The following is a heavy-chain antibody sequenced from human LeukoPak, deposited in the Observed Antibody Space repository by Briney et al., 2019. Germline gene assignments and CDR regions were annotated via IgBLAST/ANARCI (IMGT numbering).Heavy chain of an antibody. V-gene: IGHV3-30*02. CDR1: GFTVSSNY. J-gene: IGHJ4*02. Sequence: GGSLRLSCAASGFTVSSNYMSWVRQAPGKGLEWVAFVRNDGSNEYYVGSVKGRFTISRDKSKNTLYLQMNSLRAEDTAVYSCAKESDSGYHSEGPKNWGLGTLVTVSS. CDR3: AKESDSGYHSEGPKN. CDR2: VRNDGSNE. D-gene: IGHD5-12*01.